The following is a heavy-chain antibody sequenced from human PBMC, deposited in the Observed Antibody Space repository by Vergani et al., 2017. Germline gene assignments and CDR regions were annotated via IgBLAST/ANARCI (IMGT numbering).Heavy chain of an antibody. D-gene: IGHD6-19*01. J-gene: IGHJ5*02. CDR1: GFTFSSYA. CDR3: ARDLYSSGHNWFDP. Sequence: EVQLVESGGGLVQPGGSLRLSCAASGFTFSSYAMSWVRQAPGKGLEWVSAISGSGGSTYYADSVKGRFTISRDNAKNSLYLQMNSLRAEDTAVYYCARDLYSSGHNWFDPWGQGTLVTVSS. CDR2: ISGSGGST. V-gene: IGHV3-23*04.